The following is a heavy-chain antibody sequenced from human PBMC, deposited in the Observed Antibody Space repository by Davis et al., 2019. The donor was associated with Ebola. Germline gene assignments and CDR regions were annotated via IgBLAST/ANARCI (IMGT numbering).Heavy chain of an antibody. J-gene: IGHJ4*02. CDR1: AFTFSNYW. CDR3: ASGSGSLGY. D-gene: IGHD1-26*01. CDR2: INSDGTFT. Sequence: PGGSLRLSCAASAFTFSNYWMYWVRQAPGEGLMCVSRINSDGTFTTYADSVKGRFTISRDNSKNTLYLQMNSLRAEDTAVYYCASGSGSLGYWGQGTLVTVSS. V-gene: IGHV3-74*01.